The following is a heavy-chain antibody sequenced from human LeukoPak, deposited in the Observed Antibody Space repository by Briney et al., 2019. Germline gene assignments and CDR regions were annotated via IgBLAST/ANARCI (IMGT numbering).Heavy chain of an antibody. CDR3: AKNKWEPTGAYYYGMDV. CDR2: IKSKTDGGTT. V-gene: IGHV3-15*01. D-gene: IGHD1-26*01. J-gene: IGHJ6*02. CDR1: GFTFSNAW. Sequence: GGSLRLSCAASGFTFSNAWMSWVRQAPGKGLEWVGRIKSKTDGGTTDYAAPVKGRFTISRDDSKNTLYLQMNSLRAEDTAVYYCAKNKWEPTGAYYYGMDVWGQGTTVTVSS.